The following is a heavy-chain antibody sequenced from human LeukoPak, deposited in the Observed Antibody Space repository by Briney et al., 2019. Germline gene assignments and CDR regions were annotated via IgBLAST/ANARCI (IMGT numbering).Heavy chain of an antibody. J-gene: IGHJ4*02. V-gene: IGHV7-4-1*02. Sequence: ASVKVSCKASGYTFTSYAMNWVRQAPGQGLEWMGWINTNTGNPTYAQGFTGRFVFSLDTSVSTAYLQISSLKAEDTAVYYCARGYDSSGYNPPGFSYWGQGTLVTVSS. CDR1: GYTFTSYA. CDR3: ARGYDSSGYNPPGFSY. CDR2: INTNTGNP. D-gene: IGHD3-22*01.